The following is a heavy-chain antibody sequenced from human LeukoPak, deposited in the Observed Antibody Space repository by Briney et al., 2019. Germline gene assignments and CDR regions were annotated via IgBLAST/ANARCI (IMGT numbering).Heavy chain of an antibody. CDR3: ARDAEYYYGSGSYPRHYYYYGMDV. Sequence: SETLSLTCTVSGGSISSYYWSWIRQPPGKGLEWIGYIYYSGSTNYNPSLKSRVTISVDTSKNQFSLKLSSVTAADTAVYYCARDAEYYYGSGSYPRHYYYYGMDVRGKGTTVTVSS. CDR1: GGSISSYY. V-gene: IGHV4-59*01. J-gene: IGHJ6*04. D-gene: IGHD3-10*01. CDR2: IYYSGST.